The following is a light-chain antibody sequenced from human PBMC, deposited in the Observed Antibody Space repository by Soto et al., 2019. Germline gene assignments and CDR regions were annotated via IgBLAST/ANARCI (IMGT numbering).Light chain of an antibody. CDR2: EVN. CDR1: SSDVGGDNY. J-gene: IGLJ2*01. Sequence: QSALTQPPAASGSPGQSVTISCTGTSSDVGGDNYVSWYQQHPGKAPKLMIYEVNKRPSGVPDRFSGSKSGNTASLTVSGLQAEDEADYYCSSAAGNNIGVFGGGTKVTVL. CDR3: SSAAGNNIGV. V-gene: IGLV2-8*01.